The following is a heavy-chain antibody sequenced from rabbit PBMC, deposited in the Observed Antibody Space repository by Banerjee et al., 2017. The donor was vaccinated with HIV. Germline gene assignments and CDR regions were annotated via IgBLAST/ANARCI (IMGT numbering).Heavy chain of an antibody. V-gene: IGHV1S40*01. J-gene: IGHJ4*01. CDR3: ARDEANNHYYVFNL. D-gene: IGHD4-1*01. CDR1: GFSSSSNYY. CDR2: IYTGSGST. Sequence: QSLEESGGDLVKPGASLTLTCTASGFSSSSNYYMCWVRQAPGKGLEWIGCIYTGSGSTYYASWVNGRFTISKTSSTTVTLQVTSLTAADTATYFCARDEANNHYYVFNLWGPGTLVTVS.